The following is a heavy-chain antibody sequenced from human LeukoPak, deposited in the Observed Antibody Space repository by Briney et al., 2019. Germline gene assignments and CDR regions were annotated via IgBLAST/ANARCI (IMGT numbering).Heavy chain of an antibody. D-gene: IGHD1-26*01. CDR2: INQSRTT. CDR1: GGSFSGYL. Sequence: PSETLSLTCAVYGGSFSGYLWSGMPQPPGGGGEWMGEINQSRTTNYHPSLKTRVTISVDTSKNQFSLTLSSVTAADTAVYYCDGGRVVGATALNFEYWGQGNLVTVPS. V-gene: IGHV4-34*01. J-gene: IGHJ4*02. CDR3: DGGRVVGATALNFEY.